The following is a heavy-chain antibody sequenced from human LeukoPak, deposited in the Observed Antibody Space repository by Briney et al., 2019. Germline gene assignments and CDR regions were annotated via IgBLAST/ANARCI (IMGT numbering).Heavy chain of an antibody. Sequence: GGSLSLSFEASGLTFSSYAMSWSRQAPGRGWEGASAIRVSGGSTYYADSVKGRFTISRDNSKNTLYLQMNSLRAEDTAVYYCARDQWWQFIAVAITSYFDSWGQGTLVTVSS. CDR1: GLTFSSYA. CDR2: IRVSGGST. V-gene: IGHV3-23*01. D-gene: IGHD6-19*01. J-gene: IGHJ4*02. CDR3: ARDQWWQFIAVAITSYFDS.